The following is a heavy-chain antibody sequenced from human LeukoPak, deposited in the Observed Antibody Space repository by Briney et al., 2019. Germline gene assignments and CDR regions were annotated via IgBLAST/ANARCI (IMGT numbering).Heavy chain of an antibody. CDR1: GFTFSDYN. CDR3: ARDKYYMAV. D-gene: IGHD6-6*01. J-gene: IGHJ6*03. Sequence: GGSLRLSCAASGFTFSDYNMSWIRQAPGKGLEWVAHISSSGTNIYYADSVQGRFTLSMDNAKNSLILQMNSLRGEDTAVYYCARDKYYMAVWGKGTTVTVS. V-gene: IGHV3-11*04. CDR2: ISSSGTNI.